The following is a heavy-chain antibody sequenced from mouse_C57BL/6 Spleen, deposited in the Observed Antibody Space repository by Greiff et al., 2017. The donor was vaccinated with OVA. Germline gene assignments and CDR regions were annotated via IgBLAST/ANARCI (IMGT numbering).Heavy chain of an antibody. V-gene: IGHV1-64*01. CDR1: GYTFTSYW. CDR3: AREGSTMITDYYFDY. Sequence: QVQLQQPGAELVKPGASVKLSCKASGYTFTSYWMHWVKQRPGQGLEWIGMIHPNSGSTNYNEKVKSKATLTVDKSSSTAYMQLSSLTSEDSAVYYCAREGSTMITDYYFDYWGQGTTLTVSS. CDR2: IHPNSGST. J-gene: IGHJ2*01. D-gene: IGHD2-4*01.